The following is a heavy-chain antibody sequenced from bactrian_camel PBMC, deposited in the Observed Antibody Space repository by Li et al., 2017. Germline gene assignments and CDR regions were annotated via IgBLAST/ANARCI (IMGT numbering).Heavy chain of an antibody. CDR3: SRQYSDSTSTDFGY. J-gene: IGHJ6*01. Sequence: HVQLVESGGGLVQPGGSLRLSCAVSGFTFSIYYIRWVRQAPGKGLEWVSSINSDGTTTYYTDSVKGRFTATRDNAKNTGYLQMNSLKSEDTALYYCSRQYSDSTSTDFGYWGQGTQVTVS. CDR1: GFTFSIYY. CDR2: INSDGTTT. D-gene: IGHD4*01. V-gene: IGHV3-2*01.